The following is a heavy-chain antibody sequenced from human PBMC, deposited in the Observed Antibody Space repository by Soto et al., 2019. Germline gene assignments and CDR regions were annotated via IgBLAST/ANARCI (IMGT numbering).Heavy chain of an antibody. CDR1: GGSFSGYY. CDR2: INHSGST. J-gene: IGHJ4*02. Sequence: SETLSPTCGVYGGSFSGYYWSWIRQPPGKGLEWIGEINHSGSTNYNPSLKSRVTISVDTSKNQFSLKLTSVAAADTAVYYCARLLYDSRGYYYFDYWGQGTLVTVSS. V-gene: IGHV4-34*01. CDR3: ARLLYDSRGYYYFDY. D-gene: IGHD3-22*01.